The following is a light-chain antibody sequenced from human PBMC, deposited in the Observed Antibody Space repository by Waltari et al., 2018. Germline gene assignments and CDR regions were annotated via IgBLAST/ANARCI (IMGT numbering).Light chain of an antibody. CDR3: QQCYTFPYT. V-gene: IGKV4-1*01. CDR1: QSVLYSSNNRNY. CDR2: WAS. Sequence: DIVLTQSPDSLAVSLGERATIKCRSSQSVLYSSNNRNYLGWYQQKPGQTPKLRISWASTREFGVPDRFSGSGSGTDFTLTISSLQAEDVALYYCQQCYTFPYTFGQGTKLELK. J-gene: IGKJ2*01.